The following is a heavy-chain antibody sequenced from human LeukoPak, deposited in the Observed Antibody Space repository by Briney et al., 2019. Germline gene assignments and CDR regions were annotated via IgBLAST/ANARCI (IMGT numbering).Heavy chain of an antibody. D-gene: IGHD5-24*01. CDR1: GFTFSSYW. Sequence: PGGSLRLSCAASGFTFSSYWMNWVRQAPGKGLEWVANIKQDGSEKYYVDSVKGRFTISRDNAKNSLYLQVNSLRAEDTAVYYCARELLGHGYNSGDFDYWGQGTLVTVSS. V-gene: IGHV3-7*01. CDR3: ARELLGHGYNSGDFDY. J-gene: IGHJ4*02. CDR2: IKQDGSEK.